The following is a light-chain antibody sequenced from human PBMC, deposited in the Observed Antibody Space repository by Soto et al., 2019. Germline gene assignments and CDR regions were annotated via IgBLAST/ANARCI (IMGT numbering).Light chain of an antibody. CDR2: LNSDGSH. J-gene: IGLJ3*02. CDR1: SGHSSYA. CDR3: HTWGTGIWV. Sequence: QLVLTQSPSASASLGASVKLTCTLSSGHSSYAIAWHQQQPEKGPRYLMRLNSDGSHTKGDGIPDRFSGSSSGAERYLTISSLQSEDEADYYCHTWGTGIWVFGGGTKLTVL. V-gene: IGLV4-69*01.